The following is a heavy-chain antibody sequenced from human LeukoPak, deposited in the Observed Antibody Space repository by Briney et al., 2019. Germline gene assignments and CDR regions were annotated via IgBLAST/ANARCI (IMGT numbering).Heavy chain of an antibody. V-gene: IGHV3-30*18. J-gene: IGHJ4*02. Sequence: GGSLRLSCAASGFTFNSIAMHWVRQAPGKGLEWVAVMSYDGSNSNYAESVKGRFTISRDNSKNTLYLQMNSLRAEDTAVYYCANDYYGSGSYLAVDDYWGQGTLVTVSS. CDR1: GFTFNSIA. CDR3: ANDYYGSGSYLAVDDY. D-gene: IGHD3-10*01. CDR2: MSYDGSNS.